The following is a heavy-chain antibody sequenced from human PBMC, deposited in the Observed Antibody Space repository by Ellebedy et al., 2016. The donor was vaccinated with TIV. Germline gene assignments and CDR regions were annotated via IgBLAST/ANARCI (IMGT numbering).Heavy chain of an antibody. V-gene: IGHV3-30*04. D-gene: IGHD2-15*01. J-gene: IGHJ4*02. Sequence: GGSLRLXCAASGFAFSRCAMHWVRQTPGKGLEWVATISYHGRNKFYADAVKGRFSISRDNSMNTLYLQANSLRAEDTAVYYCARDSWGGRFLVANYFDSWGQGTLVSVSS. CDR1: GFAFSRCA. CDR2: ISYHGRNK. CDR3: ARDSWGGRFLVANYFDS.